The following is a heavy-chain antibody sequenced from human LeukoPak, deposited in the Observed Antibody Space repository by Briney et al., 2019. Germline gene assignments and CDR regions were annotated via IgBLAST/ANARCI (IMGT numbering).Heavy chain of an antibody. CDR3: ARASYDILTGYYGAFDI. J-gene: IGHJ3*02. CDR2: INSDGSST. V-gene: IGHV3-74*01. Sequence: GGSLRLSCAASGFTFSSYWMHWVRQAPGKGLVWVSRINSDGSSTSYADSVKGRFTISRDNAKNTLYLQMNSLRAEDTAVYYCARASYDILTGYYGAFDIWGQGTMVTVSS. D-gene: IGHD3-9*01. CDR1: GFTFSSYW.